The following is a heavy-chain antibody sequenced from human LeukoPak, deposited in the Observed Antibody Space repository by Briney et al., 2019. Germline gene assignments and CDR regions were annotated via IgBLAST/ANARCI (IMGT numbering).Heavy chain of an antibody. J-gene: IGHJ4*02. Sequence: SETLSLTCTVSGGSISSYYWSWIRQPPGKGLEWIGYIYYSGSTNYNPSLKSRVTISVDTSKNQFSLKLSSVTAADTAVYYCAGRYCSSTSCLDYWGQGTLVTVSS. CDR3: AGRYCSSTSCLDY. CDR2: IYYSGST. D-gene: IGHD2-2*01. CDR1: GGSISSYY. V-gene: IGHV4-59*01.